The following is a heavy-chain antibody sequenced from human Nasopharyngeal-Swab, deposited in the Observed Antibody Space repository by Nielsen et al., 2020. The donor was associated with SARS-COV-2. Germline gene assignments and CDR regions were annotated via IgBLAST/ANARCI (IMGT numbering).Heavy chain of an antibody. CDR1: GFSFSTYA. CDR3: AKNRWGSRGWFEIDH. J-gene: IGHJ4*02. Sequence: GGSLSLSCASSGFSFSTYAVSWVRQPPGKGLEWFAVFSASDGSTYHADSVKGRFTISGDSSKNTLYLQMNSLRAEDTALYYCAKNRWGSRGWFEIDHWGQGTLVTVSS. CDR2: FSASDGST. V-gene: IGHV3-23*01. D-gene: IGHD6-19*01.